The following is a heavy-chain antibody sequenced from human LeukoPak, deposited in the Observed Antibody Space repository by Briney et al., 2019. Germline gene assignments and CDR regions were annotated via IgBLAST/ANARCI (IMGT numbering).Heavy chain of an antibody. J-gene: IGHJ3*02. V-gene: IGHV3-21*01. CDR1: GFTFSSYS. CDR3: ARDWYYNSDAFDI. D-gene: IGHD1-20*01. CDR2: ISSSSSYI. Sequence: PGGSLRLSCAASGFTFSSYSINWVRQAPGKGLEWVSSISSSSSYIYYADSVKGRFTISRDNAKNSLYLQMNSLRAEDTAVYYCARDWYYNSDAFDIWGQGTMVTVSS.